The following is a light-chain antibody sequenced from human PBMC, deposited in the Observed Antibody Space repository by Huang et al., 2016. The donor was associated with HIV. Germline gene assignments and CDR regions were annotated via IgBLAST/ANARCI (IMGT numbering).Light chain of an antibody. CDR2: AAS. Sequence: DIQMTQSPPSLSASVGDSVTITCRASQSISSYLNWYQQKPGKSPKLLIYAASSLQSGVPSRFSGSGSGTDFTLTISSLQPEDFATYYCQQSYSTPYTFGQGTKLEIK. J-gene: IGKJ2*01. CDR1: QSISSY. CDR3: QQSYSTPYT. V-gene: IGKV1-39*01.